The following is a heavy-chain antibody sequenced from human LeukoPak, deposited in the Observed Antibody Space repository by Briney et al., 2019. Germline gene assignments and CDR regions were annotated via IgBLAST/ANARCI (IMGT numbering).Heavy chain of an antibody. Sequence: GGSLRLSCAASGFTFSSYGMHWVRQGPGKGLVWVSRINTDGSSTSNADSVKGRFTISRDNAKNTLYLQMNSLRAEDTAVYYCARDYLCAFDIWGQGTMVTISS. J-gene: IGHJ3*02. V-gene: IGHV3-74*01. D-gene: IGHD5-12*01. CDR1: GFTFSSYG. CDR3: ARDYLCAFDI. CDR2: INTDGSST.